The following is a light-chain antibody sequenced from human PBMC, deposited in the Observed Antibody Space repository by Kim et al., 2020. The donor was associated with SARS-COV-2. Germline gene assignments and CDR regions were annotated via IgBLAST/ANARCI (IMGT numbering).Light chain of an antibody. CDR3: NSRDSSGNRVL. J-gene: IGLJ2*01. CDR1: SLATYY. CDR2: NRN. V-gene: IGLV3-19*01. Sequence: SSELTQDPAVSVALGQTVRITCQGDSLATYYAGWYQQKPGQAPILVIYNRNNRPSGIPDRFSGSISGNTASLTITGAQAEDEAAYYCNSRDSSGNRVLFG.